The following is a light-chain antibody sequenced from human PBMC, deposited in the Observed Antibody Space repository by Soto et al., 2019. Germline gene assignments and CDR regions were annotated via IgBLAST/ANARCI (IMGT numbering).Light chain of an antibody. CDR2: GAS. V-gene: IGKV3-20*01. J-gene: IGKJ1*01. Sequence: ETVLTQSPGTLSLSPGERATLFCRASQSVTSNYLAWCQQKPGQAPRLLIYGASSRATGIPDRFSGSGSGTDFTLTISRLEPEDFAVYYCQQHGTSPPSWTFGQGTKVEIK. CDR3: QQHGTSPPSWT. CDR1: QSVTSNY.